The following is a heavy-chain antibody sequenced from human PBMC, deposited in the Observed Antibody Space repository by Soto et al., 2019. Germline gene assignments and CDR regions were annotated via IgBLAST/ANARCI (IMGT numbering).Heavy chain of an antibody. V-gene: IGHV3-11*01. CDR2: TGLGGNTT. Sequence: SPSHSSRSARCSVSSFYMIWLRPTPGMGLLWLSYTGLGGNTTYYADSVKARSTVCSDNAKNSLHLQMHSLRVEDTAVYYCARDSFSYYHNSTRYGEGFVPWGQGILVSV. J-gene: IGHJ5*02. D-gene: IGHD3-22*01. CDR1: RCSVSSFY. CDR3: ARDSFSYYHNSTRYGEGFVP.